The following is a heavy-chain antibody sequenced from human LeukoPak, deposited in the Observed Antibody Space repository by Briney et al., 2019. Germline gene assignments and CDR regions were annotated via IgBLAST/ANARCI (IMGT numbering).Heavy chain of an antibody. CDR2: INHSGST. V-gene: IGHV4-34*01. CDR1: GGSFGGYY. CDR3: ARGGYFDSSGYPNPLDY. D-gene: IGHD3-22*01. J-gene: IGHJ4*02. Sequence: SETLSLTCAVYGGSFGGYYWTWIRQPPGKGPEWIGEINHSGSTNYNPSLKRRVFMSVDTAKNQFSLKLNSVSAADTAMYYCARGGYFDSSGYPNPLDYWGQGTLVTVSS.